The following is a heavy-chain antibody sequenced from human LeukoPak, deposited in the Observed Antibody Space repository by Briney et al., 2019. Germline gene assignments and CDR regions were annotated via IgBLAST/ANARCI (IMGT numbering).Heavy chain of an antibody. J-gene: IGHJ4*02. Sequence: PGGSLRLSCAASGFTFSDYAMNWVRQAPGKGLEWVSTISGGDGSPYHADSVKGRFTISRDNSKSTLYLQMNSLRAEDTAIYYCAKNGWLRSSGLWGDYWGQGALVTVSS. CDR1: GFTFSDYA. V-gene: IGHV3-23*01. CDR3: AKNGWLRSSGLWGDY. CDR2: ISGGDGSP. D-gene: IGHD5-12*01.